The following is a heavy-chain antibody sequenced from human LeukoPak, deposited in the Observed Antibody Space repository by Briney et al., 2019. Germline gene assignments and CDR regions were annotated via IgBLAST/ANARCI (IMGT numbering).Heavy chain of an antibody. V-gene: IGHV4-4*01. CDR3: TRESGAFSPFGF. J-gene: IGHJ4*02. CDR1: GGSITTTNW. D-gene: IGHD1-26*01. Sequence: SETLSLTCAVSGGSITTTNWWSWVRQPPGEGLEWIGEVHLSGATNYNLSLESRVSMSIDKSKNHLSLEVSSVTAADTAIYCCTRESGAFSPFGFWGQGTLVTVSS. CDR2: VHLSGAT.